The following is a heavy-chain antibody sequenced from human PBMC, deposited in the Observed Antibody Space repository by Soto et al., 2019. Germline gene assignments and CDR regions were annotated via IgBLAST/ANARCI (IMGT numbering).Heavy chain of an antibody. CDR3: ARKDYDFWSGPPGAFDI. Sequence: PGGSLRLSCAASGFTFSSYAMSWVRQATGKGLEWVSAISSSGGSTYYADSVKGRFTISRDNAKNSLYLQMNSLRAEDTAVYYCARKDYDFWSGPPGAFDIWGQGTMVTVSS. J-gene: IGHJ3*02. CDR2: ISSSGGST. CDR1: GFTFSSYA. D-gene: IGHD3-3*01. V-gene: IGHV3-23*01.